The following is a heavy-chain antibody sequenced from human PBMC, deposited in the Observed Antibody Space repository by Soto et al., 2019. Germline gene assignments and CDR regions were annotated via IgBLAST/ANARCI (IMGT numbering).Heavy chain of an antibody. D-gene: IGHD3-10*01. V-gene: IGHV1-69*13. CDR1: GGTFSSYA. J-gene: IGHJ6*02. CDR2: IIPIFGTA. Sequence: SVKVSCKASGGTFSSYAISWVRQAPEQGLEWMGGIIPIFGTANYAQKFQGRVTITADESTSTAYMELSSLRSEDTAVYYCAGPITMVRGVRDYYYYYGMDVWGQGTTVTVSS. CDR3: AGPITMVRGVRDYYYYYGMDV.